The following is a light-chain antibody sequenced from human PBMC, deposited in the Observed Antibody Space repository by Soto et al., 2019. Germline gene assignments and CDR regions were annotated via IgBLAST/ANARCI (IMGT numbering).Light chain of an antibody. CDR2: KAS. CDR1: QSISSW. J-gene: IGKJ1*01. Sequence: DIQMTQSPSTLSASVGDRVTITCRASQSISSWLAWYQQKPGKAPKLLIYKASSLESGVPSRFSGSGSGTEFTRTISSLQPDYFATYYCQQYNSFSGFGQGTKVEIK. V-gene: IGKV1-5*03. CDR3: QQYNSFSG.